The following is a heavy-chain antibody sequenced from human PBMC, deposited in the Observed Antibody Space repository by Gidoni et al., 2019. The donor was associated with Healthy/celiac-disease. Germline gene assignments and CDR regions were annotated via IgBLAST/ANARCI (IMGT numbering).Heavy chain of an antibody. CDR1: GFTFSSYN. CDR2: ISSSSSDI. Sequence: EVQLVESGGGRVKPGESLRLSCAASGFTFSSYNMNWVRQAPGKGLEWVSSISSSSSDIYYADSVKGRFTISRDNAKNSLYLQMNSLRAEDTAVYYCARDTRCGGDCYWGMDVWGQGTTVTVSS. V-gene: IGHV3-21*01. CDR3: ARDTRCGGDCYWGMDV. D-gene: IGHD2-21*01. J-gene: IGHJ6*02.